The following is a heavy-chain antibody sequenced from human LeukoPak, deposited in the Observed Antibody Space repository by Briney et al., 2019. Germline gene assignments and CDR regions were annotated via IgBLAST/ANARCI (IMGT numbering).Heavy chain of an antibody. CDR3: ASVVVVTAIWSY. Sequence: SETLSLTCGVYGGSFSNYYWTWIRQPPGKGLEWVGEINHSGSINYNPSLKSRVTISVDTSKNQFSLKLSSVTAADTAVYFCASVVVVTAIWSYWGQGTLVTVSS. CDR1: GGSFSNYY. CDR2: INHSGSI. V-gene: IGHV4-34*01. J-gene: IGHJ4*02. D-gene: IGHD2-21*02.